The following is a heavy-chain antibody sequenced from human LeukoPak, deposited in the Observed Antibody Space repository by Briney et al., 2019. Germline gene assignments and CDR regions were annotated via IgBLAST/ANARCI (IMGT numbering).Heavy chain of an antibody. CDR2: ISWNSGSI. CDR1: GFTFDDYA. Sequence: PGGSLRLSCAASGFTFDDYAMHWVRQAPGKGLEWVSGISWNSGSIGYADSVKGRFTISRDNAKNSLYLQMNGLRAEDTALYYCAKDGGTVTTFYYYYGMDVWGQGTTVTVSS. J-gene: IGHJ6*02. V-gene: IGHV3-9*01. D-gene: IGHD4-17*01. CDR3: AKDGGTVTTFYYYYGMDV.